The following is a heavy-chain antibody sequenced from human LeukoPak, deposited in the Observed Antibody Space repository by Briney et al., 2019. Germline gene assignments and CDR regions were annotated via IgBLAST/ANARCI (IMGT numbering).Heavy chain of an antibody. CDR1: GGSISSYY. V-gene: IGHV4-59*01. J-gene: IGHJ4*02. Sequence: PSETLSLTCTVSGGSISSYYWSWIRQPPGKGLEWIGYIYYSGSTNYNPSLKGRVTISVDTSKNQFSLKLSSVTAADTAVYYCARGGSSGWYDYWGQGTLVTVSS. CDR2: IYYSGST. CDR3: ARGGSSGWYDY. D-gene: IGHD6-19*01.